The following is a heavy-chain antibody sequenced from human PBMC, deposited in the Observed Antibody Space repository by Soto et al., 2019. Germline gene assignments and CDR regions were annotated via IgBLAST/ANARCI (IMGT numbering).Heavy chain of an antibody. V-gene: IGHV6-1*01. CDR1: GDSVSSNSAA. CDR2: TYYRSKWYN. D-gene: IGHD1-7*01. CDR3: ARDNAVELRIRDAFDI. J-gene: IGHJ3*02. Sequence: SQTLSLTCAISGDSVSSNSAAWNWIRQSPSRGLEWLGRTYYRSKWYNDYAVSVKSRITINPDTSKNQFSLQLNSVTPEDTAVYYCARDNAVELRIRDAFDIWGQGTMVTVSS.